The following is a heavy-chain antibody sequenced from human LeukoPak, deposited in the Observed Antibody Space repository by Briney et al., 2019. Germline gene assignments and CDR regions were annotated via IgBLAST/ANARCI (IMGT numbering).Heavy chain of an antibody. V-gene: IGHV3-64*01. CDR2: VSSNGDAT. CDR3: VRVGNYREFDY. D-gene: IGHD1-7*01. Sequence: GGSPRLSCAASGFTFSNYALHWVRQAPGKGLEYVSAVSSNGDATFYANSVKGRFTISGDNSKNTLYLQMGSLRAEDMAVYYCVRVGNYREFDYWGQGTLVTVSS. J-gene: IGHJ4*02. CDR1: GFTFSNYA.